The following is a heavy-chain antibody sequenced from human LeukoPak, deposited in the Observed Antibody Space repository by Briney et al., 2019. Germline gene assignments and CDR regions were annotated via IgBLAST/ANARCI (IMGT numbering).Heavy chain of an antibody. Sequence: GGSLRLSCAASGLSVSSKYMNWVRQAPGKGLEWVSLLYSGGSTYYADSVKGRFTISRDSSKNTVYLQMNSLRAEDTAVYYCAARDCSTTSCHGGLFEYWGQGTQVTVSS. CDR2: LYSGGST. D-gene: IGHD2-2*01. J-gene: IGHJ4*02. CDR3: AARDCSTTSCHGGLFEY. V-gene: IGHV3-53*01. CDR1: GLSVSSKY.